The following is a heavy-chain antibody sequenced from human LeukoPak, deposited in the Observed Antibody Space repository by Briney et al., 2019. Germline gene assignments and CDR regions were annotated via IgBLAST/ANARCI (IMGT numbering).Heavy chain of an antibody. V-gene: IGHV4-34*01. Sequence: PSETLSLTCAVYGGSFSGYYWSWIRQPPGKGLEWIGEINHSGSTNYNPSLKSRVTISVDTSKNQFSLKLSSVTAADTAVYYCARKTYYYDSSGYWPHYYYYYGMDVWGQGTTVTVSS. D-gene: IGHD3-22*01. CDR1: GGSFSGYY. J-gene: IGHJ6*02. CDR2: INHSGST. CDR3: ARKTYYYDSSGYWPHYYYYYGMDV.